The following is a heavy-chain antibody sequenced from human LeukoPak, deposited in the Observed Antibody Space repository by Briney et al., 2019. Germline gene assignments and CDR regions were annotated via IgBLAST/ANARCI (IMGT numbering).Heavy chain of an antibody. CDR1: GYSFTSYW. Sequence: GESLKISCKGSGYSFTSYWIGWVRQMPGKGLEWMGIIYPGDSDTRYSPSFQGQVTISADKSISTAYLQWSSLKASDTAMYYCASPQYCSGGSCYYAFDIWGQGTIVTVSS. J-gene: IGHJ3*02. D-gene: IGHD2-15*01. V-gene: IGHV5-51*01. CDR2: IYPGDSDT. CDR3: ASPQYCSGGSCYYAFDI.